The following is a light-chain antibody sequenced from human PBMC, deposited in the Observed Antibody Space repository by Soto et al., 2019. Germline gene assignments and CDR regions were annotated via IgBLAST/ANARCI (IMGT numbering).Light chain of an antibody. J-gene: IGLJ2*01. CDR1: SGHSSYI. V-gene: IGLV4-60*02. Sequence: QAVVTQSSSASASLGSSVKLTCTLSSGHSSYIIAWHQQQPGKAPRYLMKLEGSGSYNKGSGVPDRFSGSSSGADRYLTISNLQFEDEADYYCETWDSLVVFGGGTKLTVL. CDR3: ETWDSLVV. CDR2: LEGSGSY.